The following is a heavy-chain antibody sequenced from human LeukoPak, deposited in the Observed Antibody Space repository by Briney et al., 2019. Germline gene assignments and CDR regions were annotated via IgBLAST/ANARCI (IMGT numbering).Heavy chain of an antibody. CDR1: GFTVSSSY. CDR3: ARVSGELLSSYYFYMDV. CDR2: IYSSGYA. Sequence: GGSLRLFCAASGFTVSSSYMTWVRQAPGEGLEWVSIIYSSGYAYYADSVKGRFTISRDNSKNTLYLQMLSLRVEDTAVYHCARVSGELLSSYYFYMDVWGKGTTVTVSS. J-gene: IGHJ6*03. V-gene: IGHV3-66*02. D-gene: IGHD1-7*01.